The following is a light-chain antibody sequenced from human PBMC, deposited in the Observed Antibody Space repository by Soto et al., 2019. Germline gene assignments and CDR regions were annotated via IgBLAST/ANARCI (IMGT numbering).Light chain of an antibody. CDR2: EVS. V-gene: IGLV2-14*01. J-gene: IGLJ3*02. CDR1: SSDVGGYNS. CDR3: SSYAGSYTWV. Sequence: QSALTQPASVSGSPGQSITISCTGTSSDVGGYNSVSWYQQHPGKAPKLMIYEVSDRPLGVSNRFSGSKSGNTASLTISGLQAEDEADYYCSSYAGSYTWVFGGGTQLTVL.